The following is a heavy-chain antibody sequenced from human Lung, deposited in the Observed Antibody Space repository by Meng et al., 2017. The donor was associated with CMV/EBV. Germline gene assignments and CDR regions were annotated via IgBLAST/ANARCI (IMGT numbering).Heavy chain of an antibody. V-gene: IGHV3-21*01. Sequence: GESLKISCVVSGFTFTRYNMNWVRQAPGKGLEWVSSISSSTTVIYYVDSVRGRFTISRDNAKRSLYLRMSNLRAEDTAIYYCARDQDGGFGIVVWGQGTTVTVSS. CDR1: GFTFTRYN. CDR3: ARDQDGGFGIVV. CDR2: ISSSTTVI. D-gene: IGHD1-14*01. J-gene: IGHJ6*02.